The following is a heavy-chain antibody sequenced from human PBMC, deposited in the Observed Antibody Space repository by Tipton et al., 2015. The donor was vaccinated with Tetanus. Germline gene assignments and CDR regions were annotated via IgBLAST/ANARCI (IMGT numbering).Heavy chain of an antibody. CDR3: ARDQARGARGWNYFDC. J-gene: IGHJ4*02. Sequence: TLSLTCTVSGGSISSGGYYWSWIRQHPGKGLEWIGDIYSSGSTYYNPPLKSRVTISVDTSKNQFSLRLNSVTAADTAVYYCARDQARGARGWNYFDCWGQGTLVTVSS. CDR2: IYSSGST. CDR1: GGSISSGGYY. D-gene: IGHD1-26*01. V-gene: IGHV4-31*03.